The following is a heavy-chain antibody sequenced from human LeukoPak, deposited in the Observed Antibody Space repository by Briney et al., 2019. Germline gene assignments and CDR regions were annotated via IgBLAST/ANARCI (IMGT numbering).Heavy chain of an antibody. D-gene: IGHD1-14*01. CDR3: ARDSKWNQVDY. J-gene: IGHJ4*02. V-gene: IGHV3-74*01. CDR2: INIDETVT. Sequence: GGSLRLSCAASGFTFSHHWMHWVRQAPGKGLVWVSRINIDETVTTYADSVKGRFTISRDNAKNTLYLQMNRLRVEDTAVYYCARDSKWNQVDYWGQGALVTVSS. CDR1: GFTFSHHW.